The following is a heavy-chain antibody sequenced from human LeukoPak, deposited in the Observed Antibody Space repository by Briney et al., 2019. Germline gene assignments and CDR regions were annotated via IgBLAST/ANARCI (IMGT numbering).Heavy chain of an antibody. CDR2: INHSGST. D-gene: IGHD6-6*01. V-gene: IGHV4-34*01. CDR3: ARRGVVAARASYFDY. CDR1: GGSFSGYY. Sequence: PSETLSLTCAVYGGSFSGYYWSWIRQPPGKGLEWIGEINHSGSTNYNPSLKSRVTISVDTSKNQFSLKLSSVTAADTAVYYCARRGVVAARASYFDYWGQGTLVTVSS. J-gene: IGHJ4*02.